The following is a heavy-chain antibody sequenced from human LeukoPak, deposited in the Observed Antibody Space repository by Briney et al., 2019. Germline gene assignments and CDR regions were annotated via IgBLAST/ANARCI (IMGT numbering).Heavy chain of an antibody. CDR3: ARRGTGGASSSWYLGYMDV. D-gene: IGHD6-13*01. V-gene: IGHV3-30-3*01. CDR1: GFTFSSYA. CDR2: ISYDGSNK. J-gene: IGHJ6*02. Sequence: PGGSLRLSCAASGFTFSSYAMHWVRQAPGKGLEWVAVISYDGSNKYHADSVKGRFTISRDNSKNTLYLQMNSLRAEDTAVYYCARRGTGGASSSWYLGYMDVWGQGTTVTVSS.